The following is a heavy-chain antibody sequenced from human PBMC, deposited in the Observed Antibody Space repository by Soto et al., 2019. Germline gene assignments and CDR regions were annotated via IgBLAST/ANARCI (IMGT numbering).Heavy chain of an antibody. CDR3: AIDDNSRTRITMVREVFLRRNPTMHV. V-gene: IGHV3-7*01. J-gene: IGHJ6*03. CDR2: IKQDGSEK. CDR1: GFTFSSYW. Sequence: EVQLVESGGGLVQPGGSLRLSCAASGFTFSSYWMSWVRQAPGKGLEWVANIKQDGSEKYYVDSVKGRVTISRDNAKNSLYLQMNGLRAEDTAVYYCAIDDNSRTRITMVREVFLRRNPTMHVWGKGSTVIVS. D-gene: IGHD3-10*01.